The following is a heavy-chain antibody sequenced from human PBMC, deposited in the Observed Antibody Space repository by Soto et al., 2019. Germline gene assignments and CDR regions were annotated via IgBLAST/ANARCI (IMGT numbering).Heavy chain of an antibody. J-gene: IGHJ1*01. V-gene: IGHV3-21*01. CDR1: GFTFSSYS. Sequence: GGSLRLSCAASGFTFSSYSMNWVRQAPGKGLEWVSSISSGSSYIYYADSVKGRFTISRDNAKNSLYLQMNSLRAEDTAVYYCARGYPAEYGAQTPFYSRAQDTPVPVSS. CDR2: ISSGSSYI. D-gene: IGHD2-15*01. CDR3: ARGYPAEYGAQTPFYS.